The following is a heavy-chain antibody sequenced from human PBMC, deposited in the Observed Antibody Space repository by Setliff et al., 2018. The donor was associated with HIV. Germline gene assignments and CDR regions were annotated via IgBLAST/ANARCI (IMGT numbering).Heavy chain of an antibody. V-gene: IGHV1-2*02. CDR2: INPNSGGT. Sequence: GASVKVSCKASAYTFSGYYIHWLRQAPGQGPEWMGWINPNSGGTTYARKFQGRVTMTRDTSSTTAYMELNSLRSDDTAVYYCARRLTFGGVVVSFDSWGQGTLVTVSS. J-gene: IGHJ4*02. CDR3: ARRLTFGGVVVSFDS. D-gene: IGHD3-16*02. CDR1: AYTFSGYY.